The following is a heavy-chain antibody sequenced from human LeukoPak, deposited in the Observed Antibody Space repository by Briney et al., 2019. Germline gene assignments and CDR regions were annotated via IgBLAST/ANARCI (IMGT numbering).Heavy chain of an antibody. V-gene: IGHV4-59*01. CDR1: GGSISSYY. D-gene: IGHD1-26*01. CDR3: AREVSHSGYFEY. Sequence: SETQSLTCTVSGGSISSYYWSWIRQPPGKGLEWIGYIQYSGNTNYNPSLKSRVTISADTSKNQFSLRLSSVTAADTAVYYCAREVSHSGYFEYWGQGALVTVSS. J-gene: IGHJ4*02. CDR2: IQYSGNT.